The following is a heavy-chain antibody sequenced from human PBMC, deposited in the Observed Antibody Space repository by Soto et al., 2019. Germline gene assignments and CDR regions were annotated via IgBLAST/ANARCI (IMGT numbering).Heavy chain of an antibody. CDR1: GFTFSSYS. J-gene: IGHJ6*03. CDR3: ARRHEKPYYMDV. CDR2: ISSSSSTI. V-gene: IGHV3-48*01. Sequence: GGSLRLSCAASGFTFSSYSMNWVRQAPGKGLEWVSYISSSSSTIYYADSVKGRFTISRDNAKNSLYLQMNSLRAEDTAVYYCARRHEKPYYMDVWGKGTTVTVSS.